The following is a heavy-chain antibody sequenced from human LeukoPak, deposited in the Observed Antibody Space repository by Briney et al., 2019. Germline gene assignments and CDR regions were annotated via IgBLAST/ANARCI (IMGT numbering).Heavy chain of an antibody. V-gene: IGHV4-4*02. Sequence: SGTLSLTCAVSGGSISSSNWWSWVRQPPGKGLEWIGEIYHSGSTNYNPSLKSRVTISVDTSKNQFSLKLSSVTAADTAVYYCASFIAAAGTGTEYFQHWGQGTLVTVSS. J-gene: IGHJ1*01. CDR1: GGSISSSNW. D-gene: IGHD6-13*01. CDR3: ASFIAAAGTGTEYFQH. CDR2: IYHSGST.